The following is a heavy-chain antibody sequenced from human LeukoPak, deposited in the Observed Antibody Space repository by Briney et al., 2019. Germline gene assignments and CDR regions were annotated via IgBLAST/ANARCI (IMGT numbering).Heavy chain of an antibody. CDR1: GGTFSSYT. CDR2: IIPILGIA. J-gene: IGHJ6*02. V-gene: IGHV1-69*02. D-gene: IGHD6-13*01. Sequence: ASVKVSCKASGGTFSSYTISWVRQAPGQGLEWMGRIIPILGIANYAKKFKGRVTITADKSTSTAYMELSSLRSEDTAVYYCARYNSAAAGGFGMDVWGQGTTVTVSS. CDR3: ARYNSAAAGGFGMDV.